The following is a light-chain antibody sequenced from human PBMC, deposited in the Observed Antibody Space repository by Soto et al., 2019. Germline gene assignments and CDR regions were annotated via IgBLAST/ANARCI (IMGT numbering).Light chain of an antibody. CDR2: GAS. Sequence: EIVMTQSPATLSLSPGERSTLSFRSSQSVSSNLAWYQQKPGQAPRLLIYGASIRATGIPARFSGSGSWTEFTLTISSLQSEDFAVYYCQQYNTWPPITFGQGTRLQIK. CDR3: QQYNTWPPIT. V-gene: IGKV3-15*01. J-gene: IGKJ5*01. CDR1: QSVSSN.